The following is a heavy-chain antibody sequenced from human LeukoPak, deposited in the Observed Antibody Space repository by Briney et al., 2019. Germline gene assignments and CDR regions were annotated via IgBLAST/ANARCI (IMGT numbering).Heavy chain of an antibody. CDR3: ARWTTAIVTSMDV. D-gene: IGHD5-12*01. J-gene: IGHJ6*02. CDR1: GYTFTSND. V-gene: IGHV1-8*01. Sequence: ASVKVSCKASGYTFTSNDINWERQATGQGLEWMGWMNPNSGNTGYAQKFQSRVTMTRNTSISTAYMELSSLRSEDTAVYYCARWTTAIVTSMDVWGQGTTVTVSS. CDR2: MNPNSGNT.